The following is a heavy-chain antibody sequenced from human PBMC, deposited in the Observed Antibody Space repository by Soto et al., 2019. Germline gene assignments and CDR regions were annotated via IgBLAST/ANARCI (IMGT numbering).Heavy chain of an antibody. CDR3: ARDGGGIAAAGTGYYYGMDV. CDR1: GYTFTSYG. D-gene: IGHD6-13*01. V-gene: IGHV1-18*04. Sequence: RASVKVSCKASGYTFTSYGISWVRQAPGQGLEWMGWISAYNGNTNYAQKLQGRVTMTTDTSTSTAYMELRSLRSDDTAVYYCARDGGGIAAAGTGYYYGMDVWGQGTTVTVSS. CDR2: ISAYNGNT. J-gene: IGHJ6*02.